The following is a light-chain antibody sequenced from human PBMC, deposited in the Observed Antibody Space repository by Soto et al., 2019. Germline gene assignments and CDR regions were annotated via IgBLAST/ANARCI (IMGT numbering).Light chain of an antibody. CDR3: QPGGTTPPWT. CDR1: QSISTY. CDR2: AAS. V-gene: IGKV1-39*01. Sequence: DIQMTQSPSSLSASVGDRVTITCRASQSISTYLNWYQQEPGKAPKLLIYAASTLQSGVPSRFSGSGSGTDFTLTISSLQPEDFANYYCQPGGTTPPWTLGQGTKVDIK. J-gene: IGKJ1*01.